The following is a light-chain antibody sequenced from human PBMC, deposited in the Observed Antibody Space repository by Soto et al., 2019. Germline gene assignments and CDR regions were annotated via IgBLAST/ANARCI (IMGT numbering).Light chain of an antibody. Sequence: EIGLANSAGTLSLSQGERAPLSCRAGPHLSSAYLAWCPKKPGQAPRILTYAASSRATGIPDRFTGSGSGTDFKLTICRLETEDFAVYECQQQSNWTLTAGPVTRL. CDR1: PHLSSAY. V-gene: IGKV3D-20*02. CDR2: AAS. CDR3: QQQSNWTLT. J-gene: IGKJ5*01.